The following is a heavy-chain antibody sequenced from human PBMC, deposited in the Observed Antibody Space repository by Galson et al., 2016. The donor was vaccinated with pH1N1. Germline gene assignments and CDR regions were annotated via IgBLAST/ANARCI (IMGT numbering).Heavy chain of an antibody. CDR2: IDWDDEK. V-gene: IGHV2-70*04. CDR3: ARMGVASGGRYYYGMDV. CDR1: GFSLSTFGVR. D-gene: IGHD3-10*01. Sequence: ALVKPTQTLKLTCTFSGFSLSTFGVRVSWIRQSPGKALEWLARIDWDDEKFYSPSLKTRLTISKDTSKDQVVLTMTHMDPVDTGTYYCARMGVASGGRYYYGMDVWGQGTTVTVSS. J-gene: IGHJ6*02.